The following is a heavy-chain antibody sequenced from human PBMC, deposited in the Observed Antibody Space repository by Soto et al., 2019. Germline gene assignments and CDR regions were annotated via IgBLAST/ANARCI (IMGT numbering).Heavy chain of an antibody. CDR1: GDSIKSSSY. D-gene: IGHD6-13*01. V-gene: IGHV4-39*01. CDR2: IYSTGNT. J-gene: IGHJ6*02. CDR3: RRSSRYSTDV. Sequence: SETLSLTCTVSGDSIKSSSYWGWIRQPPGKGLEWIGSIYSTGNTYYNPSLNSQVTISVDTSKNQFSLNVISVTAADTAVYYCRRSSRYSTDVWGQGTTVT.